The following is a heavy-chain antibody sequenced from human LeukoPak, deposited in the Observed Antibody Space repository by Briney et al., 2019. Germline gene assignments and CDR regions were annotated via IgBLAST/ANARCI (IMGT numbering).Heavy chain of an antibody. CDR3: ARDAGHDIVVVPAAFDY. CDR1: GFTFSSYA. J-gene: IGHJ4*02. CDR2: ISHDGSNK. D-gene: IGHD2-2*01. V-gene: IGHV3-30-3*01. Sequence: GGSLRLSCAASGFTFSSYAMHWVRRAPGKGLEWVAVISHDGSNKYYADSVKGRFTISRDNSKNTLYLQMNSLRAEDTAVYYCARDAGHDIVVVPAAFDYWGQGTLVTVSS.